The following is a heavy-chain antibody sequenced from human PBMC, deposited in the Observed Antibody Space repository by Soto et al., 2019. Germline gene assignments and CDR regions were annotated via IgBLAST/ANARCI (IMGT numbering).Heavy chain of an antibody. CDR3: AEAARSTIFGDSYYYYYGMDV. Sequence: PGGSLRLSCAASGFTFSSYAMSWVRQAPGKGLEWVSAISGSGGSTYYADSVKGRFTISRDNSKNTLYLQMNSLRAEDTAVYYCAEAARSTIFGDSYYYYYGMDVWGQGTTVTVSS. CDR1: GFTFSSYA. D-gene: IGHD3-3*01. CDR2: ISGSGGST. J-gene: IGHJ6*02. V-gene: IGHV3-23*01.